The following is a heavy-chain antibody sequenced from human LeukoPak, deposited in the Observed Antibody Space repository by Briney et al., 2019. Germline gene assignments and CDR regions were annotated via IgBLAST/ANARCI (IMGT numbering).Heavy chain of an antibody. Sequence: GASVKVSCKASGYTFTSYYMHWVRQAPGQGLEWMGWINTNTGNPTYAQGFTGRFVFSLDTSVSTAYLQISSLKAEDTAVYYCARGSNIVVVPAAREYSSSSGLGYWGQGTLVTVSS. J-gene: IGHJ4*02. V-gene: IGHV7-4-1*02. CDR3: ARGSNIVVVPAAREYSSSSGLGY. D-gene: IGHD2-2*01. CDR1: GYTFTSYY. CDR2: INTNTGNP.